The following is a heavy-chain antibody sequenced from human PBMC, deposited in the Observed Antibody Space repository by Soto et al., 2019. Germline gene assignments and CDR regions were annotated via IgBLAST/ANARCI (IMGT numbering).Heavy chain of an antibody. D-gene: IGHD3-10*01. Sequence: QVQLVESGGGVVQPGRSLRLSCAASGFTFISYAMHWVRQAPGKGLEWVAVISFDGSTEYYADSVKGRFTISRDNCKNTVYLQMNSPRFEDTAVYYCARSRHGSGSYTHFYYGLDVWGQGTTVTVSS. CDR3: ARSRHGSGSYTHFYYGLDV. J-gene: IGHJ6*02. CDR1: GFTFISYA. CDR2: ISFDGSTE. V-gene: IGHV3-30-3*01.